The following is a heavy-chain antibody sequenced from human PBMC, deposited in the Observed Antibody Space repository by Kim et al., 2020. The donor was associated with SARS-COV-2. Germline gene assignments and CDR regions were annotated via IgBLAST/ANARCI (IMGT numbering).Heavy chain of an antibody. D-gene: IGHD6-13*01. CDR3: ARDLSPPYSSSWSPNARRYYYYYYGMDV. Sequence: GGSLRLSCAASGFTFSSYSMNWVRQAPGKGLEWVSYISSSSSTIYYADSVKGRFTISRDNAKNSLYLQMNSLRDEDTAVYYCARDLSPPYSSSWSPNARRYYYYYYGMDVWGQGTTVTVSS. CDR1: GFTFSSYS. CDR2: ISSSSSTI. V-gene: IGHV3-48*02. J-gene: IGHJ6*02.